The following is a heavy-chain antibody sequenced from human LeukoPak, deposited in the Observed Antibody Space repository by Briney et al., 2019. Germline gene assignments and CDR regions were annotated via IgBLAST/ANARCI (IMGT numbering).Heavy chain of an antibody. Sequence: QPGGSLRLSCAASGFTFDDYAMHWVRQAPGKGLEWVSGISWNSGSIGYADSVKGRFTISRDNAKNSLYLQMNSLRAEDTALYYCAKDIGSDIVVVVAATFFDYWGQGTLVTVSS. CDR1: GFTFDDYA. D-gene: IGHD2-15*01. V-gene: IGHV3-9*01. J-gene: IGHJ4*02. CDR2: ISWNSGSI. CDR3: AKDIGSDIVVVVAATFFDY.